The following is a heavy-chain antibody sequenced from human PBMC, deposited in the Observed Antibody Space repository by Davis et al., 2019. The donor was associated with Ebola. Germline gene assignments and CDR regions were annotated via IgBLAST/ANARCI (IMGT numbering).Heavy chain of an antibody. CDR2: ISSSSSYI. Sequence: GESLKISCAASGFIFSKFWMHWVRQAPGKGLEWVSSISSSSSYIYYADSVKGRFTISRDNAKNSLYLQMNSLRAEDTAVYYCARDHIRERSYYYYGMDVWGQGTTVTVSS. CDR3: ARDHIRERSYYYYGMDV. CDR1: GFIFSKFW. D-gene: IGHD1-1*01. J-gene: IGHJ6*02. V-gene: IGHV3-21*01.